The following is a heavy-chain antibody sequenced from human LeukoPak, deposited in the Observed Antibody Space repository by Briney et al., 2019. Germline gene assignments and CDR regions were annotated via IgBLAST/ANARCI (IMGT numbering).Heavy chain of an antibody. CDR3: ARLHGPGMRGDFDY. CDR1: GSSISSYY. Sequence: SETLSLTCTVSGSSISSYYWSWIRQPPGKGLEWIGYIYYSGSTNYNPSLKSRVTISVDTSKNQFSLKLSSVTAADTAVYYCARLHGPGMRGDFDYWGQGTLVTVSS. J-gene: IGHJ4*02. V-gene: IGHV4-59*01. D-gene: IGHD6-13*01. CDR2: IYYSGST.